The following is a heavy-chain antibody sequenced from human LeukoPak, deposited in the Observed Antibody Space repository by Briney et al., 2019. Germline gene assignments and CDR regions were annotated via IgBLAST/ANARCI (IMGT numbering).Heavy chain of an antibody. V-gene: IGHV4-38-2*02. D-gene: IGHD3-16*01. J-gene: IGHJ6*03. Sequence: NSSETLSLTCNVSGYSIGSGYFWGWIRQPPGKGLEWIGGVYSSGSTYYNPSLESRLTISLKTSKNQFSLKLRSVTAADTAVYYCARRPDWGYDYYMDVWGKGTTVTVSS. CDR2: VYSSGST. CDR3: ARRPDWGYDYYMDV. CDR1: GYSIGSGYF.